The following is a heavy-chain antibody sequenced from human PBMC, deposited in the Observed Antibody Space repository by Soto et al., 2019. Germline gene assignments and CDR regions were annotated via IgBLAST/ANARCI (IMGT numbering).Heavy chain of an antibody. Sequence: SETLSLTCTVSGGSVTSYYWSWIRQPPGKGMEWIAYIYYSGSTNYNPSLKSRVTISVDRSKNQFSLKLSSVTAADTAVYYCASSLAYCGGDCYTNFDYWGQGTLVTVSS. CDR2: IYYSGST. V-gene: IGHV4-59*02. J-gene: IGHJ4*02. D-gene: IGHD2-21*02. CDR1: GGSVTSYY. CDR3: ASSLAYCGGDCYTNFDY.